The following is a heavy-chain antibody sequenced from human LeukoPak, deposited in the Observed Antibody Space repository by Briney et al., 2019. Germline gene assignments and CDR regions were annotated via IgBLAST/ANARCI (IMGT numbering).Heavy chain of an antibody. V-gene: IGHV3-23*01. D-gene: IGHD5-12*01. Sequence: PGGSLRLSCAASGFTFSSYAMSWVRQAPGKGPEWVSAISGSGGSTYYADSVKGRFTISRDNSKNTLYLQMNSLRAEDTAVYYCARDLSGYDSSLAYWGQGTLVTFSS. CDR3: ARDLSGYDSSLAY. CDR2: ISGSGGST. CDR1: GFTFSSYA. J-gene: IGHJ4*02.